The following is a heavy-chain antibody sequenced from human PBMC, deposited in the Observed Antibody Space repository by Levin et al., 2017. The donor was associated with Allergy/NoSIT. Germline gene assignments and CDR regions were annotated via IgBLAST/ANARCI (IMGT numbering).Heavy chain of an antibody. J-gene: IGHJ4*02. CDR3: AIEALGVRGVIYY. D-gene: IGHD3-10*01. V-gene: IGHV3-21*01. CDR1: GFTFSSYS. CDR2: ISSSSSYI. Sequence: GGSLRLSCAASGFTFSSYSMNWVRQAPGKGLEWVSSISSSSSYIYYADSVKGRFTISRDNAKNSLYLQMNSLRAEDTAVYYCAIEALGVRGVIYYWGQGTLVTVSS.